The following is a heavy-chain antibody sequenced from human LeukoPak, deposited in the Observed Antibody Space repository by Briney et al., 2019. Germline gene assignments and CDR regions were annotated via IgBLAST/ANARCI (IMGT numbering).Heavy chain of an antibody. V-gene: IGHV4-59*12. J-gene: IGHJ4*02. Sequence: SETLSLTCTVSGGSISSYYWSWIRQPPGKGLEWIGYIYYSGSTNYNPSLKSRVTISVDTSKNQFSLKLSSVTAADTAVYYCARGPTMVRGEFDYWGQGTLVTVSS. CDR2: IYYSGST. CDR1: GGSISSYY. CDR3: ARGPTMVRGEFDY. D-gene: IGHD3-10*01.